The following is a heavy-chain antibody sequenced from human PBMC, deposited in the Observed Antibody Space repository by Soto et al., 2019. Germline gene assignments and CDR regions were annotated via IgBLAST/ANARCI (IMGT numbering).Heavy chain of an antibody. Sequence: SETLSLTCAVYGGSFSGYYWSWIRQPPGKGLEWIGEINHSGSTNYNPSLKSRVTISVDTSKNQFSLKLSSVTAADTAVYYCARSAFRLGSSSADYWGQGTLVTVSS. V-gene: IGHV4-34*01. CDR2: INHSGST. J-gene: IGHJ4*02. CDR3: ARSAFRLGSSSADY. D-gene: IGHD6-6*01. CDR1: GGSFSGYY.